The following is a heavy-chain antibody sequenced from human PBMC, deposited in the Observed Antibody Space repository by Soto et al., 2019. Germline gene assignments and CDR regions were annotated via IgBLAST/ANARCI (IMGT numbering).Heavy chain of an antibody. CDR1: GYSISSGYY. CDR2: IYHSGST. J-gene: IGHJ6*02. V-gene: IGHV4-38-2*02. Sequence: SETLSLTCAVSGYSISSGYYWGWIRQPPGKGLEWIGSIYHSGSTYYNPSLKSRVTISVDTPKNQFSLKLSSVTAADTAVYYCARDGVVVVPAAMDYYGMDVWGQGTTVTVSS. D-gene: IGHD2-2*01. CDR3: ARDGVVVVPAAMDYYGMDV.